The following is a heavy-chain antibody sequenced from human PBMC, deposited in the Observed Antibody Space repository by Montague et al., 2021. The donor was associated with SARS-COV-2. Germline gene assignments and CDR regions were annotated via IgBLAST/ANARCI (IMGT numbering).Heavy chain of an antibody. CDR3: SRASWGGLRFDGVFDY. Sequence: SETLSLTCTVSGYSISSDYYWGWIRQPPGKGLEWIGSMCYSGSTYYSPSLQSRVTITVDTTKNQFSMKLIAVTAADTAVYYCSRASWGGLRFDGVFDYWGQGTLVTVSS. D-gene: IGHD5-12*01. V-gene: IGHV4-38-2*02. CDR2: MCYSGST. CDR1: GYSISSDYY. J-gene: IGHJ4*02.